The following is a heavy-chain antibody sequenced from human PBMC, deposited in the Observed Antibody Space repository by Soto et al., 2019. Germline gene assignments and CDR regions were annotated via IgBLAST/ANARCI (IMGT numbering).Heavy chain of an antibody. Sequence: SETLSLTCTVSGGSISSYYWSWIRQPPGKGLEWIGYIYYSGSTNYNPSLKSRVTISVDTSKNQFSLKLSSVTAADTAVYYCARGASTGYYNPLGYWGQGTLVTVSS. J-gene: IGHJ4*02. V-gene: IGHV4-59*01. CDR3: ARGASTGYYNPLGY. CDR1: GGSISSYY. CDR2: IYYSGST. D-gene: IGHD3-9*01.